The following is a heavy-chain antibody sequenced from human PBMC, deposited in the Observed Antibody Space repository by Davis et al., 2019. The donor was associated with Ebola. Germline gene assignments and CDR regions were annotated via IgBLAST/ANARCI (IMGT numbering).Heavy chain of an antibody. D-gene: IGHD1-26*01. V-gene: IGHV3-72*01. CDR3: ARDFWGSYEY. CDR1: GITLTEHS. Sequence: GESLKISCAASGITLTEHSMDWVRQSPAEGLEWVGRITARSFNYETTYAASVKGRITISRDDSQYSVYLQMNSVRTEDTAVYYCARDFWGSYEYWGQGTLVTVSS. CDR2: ITARSFNYET. J-gene: IGHJ4*02.